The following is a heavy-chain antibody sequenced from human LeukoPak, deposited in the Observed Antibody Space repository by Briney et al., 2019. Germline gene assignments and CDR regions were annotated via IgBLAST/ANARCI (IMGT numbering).Heavy chain of an antibody. J-gene: IGHJ4*02. CDR1: GDSITSYY. V-gene: IGHV4-34*01. D-gene: IGHD3-10*01. CDR3: ARLWFGELVTDS. CDR2: INHSGST. Sequence: SETLSLTCTVSGDSITSYYWSWVRQPPGKGLEWIGEINHSGSTNYNPSLKSRVTISVDTSKNQFSLKLRSVTAADTAVYYCARLWFGELVTDSWGQGTLVTFSS.